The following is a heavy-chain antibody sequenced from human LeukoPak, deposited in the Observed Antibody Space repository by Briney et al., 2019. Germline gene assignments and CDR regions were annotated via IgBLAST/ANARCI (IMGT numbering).Heavy chain of an antibody. Sequence: GGSPRPSRVPSGFTFAYYATNWARPAPGQGLEWVSYINIYNTIHYADSVKGRFTISRDDAKNSLYLQMDSLRPEDTAVYYCARVPQPMDVWGRGATVTVSS. CDR3: ARVPQPMDV. CDR2: INIYNTI. D-gene: IGHD1-14*01. J-gene: IGHJ6*04. CDR1: GFTFAYYA. V-gene: IGHV3-69-1*01.